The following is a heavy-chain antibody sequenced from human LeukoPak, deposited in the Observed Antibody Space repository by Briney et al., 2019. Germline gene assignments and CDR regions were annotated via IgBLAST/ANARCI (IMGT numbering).Heavy chain of an antibody. Sequence: GGSLRLSCAASGFTFSGYAMTWVRQAPGKGLEWVSAISPSGDNTYHADSMKGRFTISRDNSKNTLYLQMNSLRAEDTALYFCARSGGMDVWGQGTTVTASS. CDR2: ISPSGDNT. J-gene: IGHJ6*02. CDR3: ARSGGMDV. V-gene: IGHV3-23*01. CDR1: GFTFSGYA. D-gene: IGHD3-10*01.